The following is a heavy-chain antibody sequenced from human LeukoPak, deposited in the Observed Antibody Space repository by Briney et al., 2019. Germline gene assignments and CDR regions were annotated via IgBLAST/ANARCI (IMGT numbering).Heavy chain of an antibody. CDR1: GYSFTSYW. CDR2: IYPGDSDT. V-gene: IGHV5-51*01. D-gene: IGHD5-24*01. CDR3: SRRGGRMATSPTDY. Sequence: GESPKISRKSSGYSFTSYWIGLVRQMPGKGLEWVGIIYPGDSDTRYSRSFQGPVTISADKSISPAYLQCGHPKAPAPAMYFRSRRGGRMATSPTDYWGQGTLVTVSS. J-gene: IGHJ4*02.